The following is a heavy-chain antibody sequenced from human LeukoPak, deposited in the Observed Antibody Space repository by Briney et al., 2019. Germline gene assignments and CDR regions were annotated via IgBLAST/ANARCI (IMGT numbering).Heavy chain of an antibody. V-gene: IGHV3-21*01. J-gene: IGHJ5*02. CDR3: ARDYDFWSGYRNWFDP. D-gene: IGHD3-3*01. CDR2: ISSSSSYI. Sequence: PGGSLRLSCAASGFTFSSYSMNWVRQAPGKGLEWVSSISSSSSYIYYADSVKGRFTISRDNAKNSLYLQMNSLRAEDTAVYYCARDYDFWSGYRNWFDPWGQGTLVTASS. CDR1: GFTFSSYS.